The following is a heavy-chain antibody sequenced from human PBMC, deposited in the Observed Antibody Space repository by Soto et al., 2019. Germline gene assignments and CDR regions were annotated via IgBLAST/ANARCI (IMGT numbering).Heavy chain of an antibody. J-gene: IGHJ4*02. CDR3: ARAGENYGSGTFSPPLRYYFNS. D-gene: IGHD3-10*01. CDR2: INTSGGRT. CDR1: GYTFTTHY. V-gene: IGHV1-46*01. Sequence: QVQLVQSGTEVKKPGASVNVSCKASGYTFTTHYMHWVRQAPGQGLEWMGIINTSGGRTTYALKFQGRATMTSDTSTNTVYVELTSLRSEDTAIYFCARAGENYGSGTFSPPLRYYFNSWGQGTLVTVSS.